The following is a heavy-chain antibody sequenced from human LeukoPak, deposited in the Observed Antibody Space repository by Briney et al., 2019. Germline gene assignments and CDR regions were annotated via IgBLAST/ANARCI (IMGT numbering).Heavy chain of an antibody. CDR2: VSPGGVSP. J-gene: IGHJ3*01. D-gene: IGHD2-2*01. CDR1: GFTFRTYT. CDR3: ARRIDIAVVPEAATHQAFDV. V-gene: IGHV3-23*01. Sequence: GGSLRLSCAASGFTFRTYTMNWVRQTPGKGLEWVSSVSPGGVSPNHADSVKGRFTVSRDDSLNTLYLQMNSLRVDDTAVYYCARRIDIAVVPEAATHQAFDVWGQGTMVTVSS.